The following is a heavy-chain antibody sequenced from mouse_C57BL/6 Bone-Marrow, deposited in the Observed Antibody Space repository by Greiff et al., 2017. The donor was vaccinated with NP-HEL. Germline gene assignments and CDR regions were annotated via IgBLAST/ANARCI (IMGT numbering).Heavy chain of an antibody. D-gene: IGHD2-4*01. CDR1: GYTFTDYY. CDR3: ARATYYDYDGAMDF. CDR2: INPTNGGN. V-gene: IGHV1-26*01. J-gene: IGHJ4*01. Sequence: EVQLQQSGPELVKPGASVKISCKASGYTFTDYYMNWVKQSPGKSLEWIGDINPTNGGNSYNQKFKGKATLTVDKSSSTAYMELRSLTSEDSAVYYGARATYYDYDGAMDFWGQGTSVTVSS.